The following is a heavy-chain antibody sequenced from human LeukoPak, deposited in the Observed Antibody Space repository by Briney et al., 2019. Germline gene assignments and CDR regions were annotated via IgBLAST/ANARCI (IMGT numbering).Heavy chain of an antibody. D-gene: IGHD3-22*01. CDR3: ARERGYYDSSGYLDA. CDR1: GGTFSSYA. CDR2: IIPILGIA. J-gene: IGHJ4*02. Sequence: SVKVSCKASGGTFSSYAISWVRQAPGQGLEWMGRIIPILGIANYAQKFQGRVTITADKSTSTAYVELSSLRSEDTTVYYCARERGYYDSSGYLDAWGQGTLVTVSS. V-gene: IGHV1-69*04.